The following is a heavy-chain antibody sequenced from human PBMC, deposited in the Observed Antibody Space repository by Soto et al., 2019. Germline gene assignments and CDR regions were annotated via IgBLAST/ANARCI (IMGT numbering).Heavy chain of an antibody. D-gene: IGHD1-7*01. Sequence: GGSLRLSCAASGFTFSNYAMNWVRQAPGKGLEWVSTISGSGGSTYYADSVKGRFTISRDNAKNTLYLQMNSLRAEDTAVYYCAKDRGGWNYAASHFDYWGQGTLVTVSS. CDR3: AKDRGGWNYAASHFDY. CDR1: GFTFSNYA. V-gene: IGHV3-23*01. CDR2: ISGSGGST. J-gene: IGHJ4*02.